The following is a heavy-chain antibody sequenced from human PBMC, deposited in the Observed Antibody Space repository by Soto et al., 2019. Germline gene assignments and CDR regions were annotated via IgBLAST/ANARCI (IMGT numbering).Heavy chain of an antibody. CDR2: ISTNSRTI. CDR3: ARDFAWAFDY. CDR1: GFTFSSYS. Sequence: EVQLVESGGGLVQPGGSLRLSCVASGFTFSSYSMNWVRQAPGKGLEWVSYISTNSRTIHYADSVKGRFTISRDNAKNSLYLQMISLRDEDTAVYYCARDFAWAFDYWGQGTLLTVSP. J-gene: IGHJ4*02. D-gene: IGHD1-26*01. V-gene: IGHV3-48*02.